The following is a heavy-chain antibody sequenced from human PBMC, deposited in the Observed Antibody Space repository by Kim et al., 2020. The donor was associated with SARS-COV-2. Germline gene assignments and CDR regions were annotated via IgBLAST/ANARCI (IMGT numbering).Heavy chain of an antibody. J-gene: IGHJ4*02. Sequence: GGSLRLSCAASGFLLTDYDMSWVRQAPGKGLEWVSVITGSAGLTMYRDSVKGRFTISRDISKNTVYLQLSSLRASDTAVYYCAKHLERQHDYWGQGTLVTVSS. CDR1: GFLLTDYD. V-gene: IGHV3-23*01. CDR3: AKHLERQHDY. D-gene: IGHD1-1*01. CDR2: ITGSAGLT.